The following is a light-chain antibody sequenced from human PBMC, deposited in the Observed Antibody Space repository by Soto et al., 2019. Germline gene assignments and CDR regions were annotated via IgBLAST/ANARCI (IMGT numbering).Light chain of an antibody. CDR3: CSYAGSFVV. CDR2: DVS. J-gene: IGLJ2*01. CDR1: SSDVGGYNY. V-gene: IGLV2-11*01. Sequence: QSALTQPRSVSGSPGQSVTISCTGTSSDVGGYNYVSWYQQHPGKAPKLMIFDVSKRPSGVPGRFSGSTSGNTASLTISGLQAEDEAYYYCCSYAGSFVVFGGGTKLTVL.